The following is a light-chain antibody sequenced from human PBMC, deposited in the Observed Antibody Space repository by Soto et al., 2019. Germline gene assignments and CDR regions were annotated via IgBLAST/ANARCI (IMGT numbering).Light chain of an antibody. Sequence: DIQMTQSPSSLSASVGERVTITCRASQTIISYLNWYQQKPGKAPKLLIYAASSLQSGVPSRFSGSGSRTDFTLTISSLQPEDFATYYCQQSYSTPITFGQGTRLEI. CDR1: QTIISY. V-gene: IGKV1-39*01. J-gene: IGKJ5*01. CDR2: AAS. CDR3: QQSYSTPIT.